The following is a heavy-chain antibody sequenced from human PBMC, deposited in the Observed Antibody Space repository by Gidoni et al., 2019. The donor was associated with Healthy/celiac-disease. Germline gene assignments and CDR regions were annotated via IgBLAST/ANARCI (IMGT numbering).Heavy chain of an antibody. CDR1: GGPISSSNW. CDR2: IYHSGST. J-gene: IGHJ2*01. V-gene: IGHV4-4*02. CDR3: ARSDRATYWYFDL. Sequence: QVQLQAPGPALVQPSWTLSPTSPVSGGPISSSNWWSCVRQPPGEGLEWIGEIYHSGSTNYNPSLKSRVTISVDKSKNQFSLKLSSVTAADTAVYYCARSDRATYWYFDLWGRGTLVTVSS. D-gene: IGHD1-26*01.